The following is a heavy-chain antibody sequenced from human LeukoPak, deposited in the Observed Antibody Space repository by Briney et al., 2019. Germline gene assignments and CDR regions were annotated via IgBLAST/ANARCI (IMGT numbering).Heavy chain of an antibody. V-gene: IGHV3-23*01. CDR3: AKRSVEMATIYYYYYMDV. CDR2: ISTTGGTT. J-gene: IGHJ6*03. Sequence: GGTLRLSCAASGLTFSSYGMSWVRQAPGRGLEWVSAISTTGGTTYYADSVRGRFTISRDNSRNTLYLQMNSLRAEDTAIYYCAKRSVEMATIYYYYYMDVWGKGTTVTVSS. CDR1: GLTFSSYG. D-gene: IGHD5-24*01.